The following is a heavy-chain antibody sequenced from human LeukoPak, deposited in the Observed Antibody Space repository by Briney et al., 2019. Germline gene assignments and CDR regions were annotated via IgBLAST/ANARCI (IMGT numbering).Heavy chain of an antibody. CDR1: GFTSSSCS. CDR3: AREARRKDCSSTSCSVLRMYYYYMDV. J-gene: IGHJ6*03. D-gene: IGHD2-2*01. Sequence: GGSLRLSCAASGFTSSSCSMNWVRQAPGKGLEWVSSISSSSSYIYYADSWKGRFTISRDNAKNSLYLQMNSLRAEDTAVYYCAREARRKDCSSTSCSVLRMYYYYMDVWGKGTTVTVSS. V-gene: IGHV3-21*01. CDR2: ISSSSSYI.